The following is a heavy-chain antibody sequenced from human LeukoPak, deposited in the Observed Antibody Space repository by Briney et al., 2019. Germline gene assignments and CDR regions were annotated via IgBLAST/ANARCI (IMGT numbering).Heavy chain of an antibody. V-gene: IGHV1-69*17. J-gene: IGHJ6*02. CDR1: GGAFTIYA. CDR2: VIPIFGIA. D-gene: IGHD2-2*02. Sequence: ASVTVSFKASGGAFTIYAISLVRLAPGQGIEWMGGVIPIFGIANYSQKFQGRVTITADKCTSTAYMELSSLRSEDTAVYYCARDQVPAAIRDYYYYYGIDVWGQGTTVTVSS. CDR3: ARDQVPAAIRDYYYYYGIDV.